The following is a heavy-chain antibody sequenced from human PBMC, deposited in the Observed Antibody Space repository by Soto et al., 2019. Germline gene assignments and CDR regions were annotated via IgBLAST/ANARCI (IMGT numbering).Heavy chain of an antibody. D-gene: IGHD2-2*01. Sequence: EVQLVESGGGLVQPGGSLRLSCAASGFTFSSYWMHWVRQAPGKGLVWVSRINSDGSSTSYADSVKGRFTISRDNAKNTLYLQMNSLRAEDTAVYYCARGEDIVVVPAAMPASYYYYCGMDVWGQGTTVTVSS. CDR3: ARGEDIVVVPAAMPASYYYYCGMDV. CDR1: GFTFSSYW. J-gene: IGHJ6*02. V-gene: IGHV3-74*01. CDR2: INSDGSST.